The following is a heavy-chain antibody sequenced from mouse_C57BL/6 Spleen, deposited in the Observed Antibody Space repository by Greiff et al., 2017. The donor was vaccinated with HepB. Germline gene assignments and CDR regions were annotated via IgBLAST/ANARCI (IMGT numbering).Heavy chain of an antibody. CDR3: ARSLITTVVASGP. CDR2: IYPGDGDT. J-gene: IGHJ3*01. V-gene: IGHV1-80*01. D-gene: IGHD1-1*01. CDR1: GYAFSSYW. Sequence: VQLQQSGAELVKPGASVKISCKASGYAFSSYWMNWVKQRPGKGLEWIGQIYPGDGDTNYNGKFKGKATLTADKSSSTAYMQLSSLTSEDSAVYFCARSLITTVVASGPWGQGTLVTVSA.